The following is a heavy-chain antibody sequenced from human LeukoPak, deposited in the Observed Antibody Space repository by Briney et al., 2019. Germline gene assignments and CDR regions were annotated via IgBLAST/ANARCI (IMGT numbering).Heavy chain of an antibody. CDR1: GGSIRSYY. Sequence: SETLSLTCTVSGGSIRSYYWSWIRQPPGKGLEWIGYIYYSGSSNYNPSLKSRVTISVNTSKNQFSLKLSSVTAADTAVYYCARTSIAARRANAFDIWGQGTMVTVSS. CDR2: IYYSGSS. D-gene: IGHD6-6*01. V-gene: IGHV4-59*01. CDR3: ARTSIAARRANAFDI. J-gene: IGHJ3*02.